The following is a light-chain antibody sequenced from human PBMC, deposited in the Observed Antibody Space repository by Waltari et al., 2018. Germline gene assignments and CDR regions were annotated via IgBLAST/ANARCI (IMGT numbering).Light chain of an antibody. CDR2: EVT. Sequence: QSALTQPPSASGSPGQSITISCTGTSSDVGAYNFVSWYQQYPGRAPKVLIYEVTQRPSGVPDRFSGSKSVNTASLTVSGLQAEDEADYYCSSYGGTNNFVLFGGGTKLTVL. CDR1: SSDVGAYNF. V-gene: IGLV2-8*01. J-gene: IGLJ2*01. CDR3: SSYGGTNNFVL.